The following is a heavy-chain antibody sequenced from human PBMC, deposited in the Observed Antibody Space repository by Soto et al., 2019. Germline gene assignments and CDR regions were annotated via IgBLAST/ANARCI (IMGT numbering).Heavy chain of an antibody. V-gene: IGHV4-38-2*02. CDR2: IYHSGST. Sequence: PSETLSLTCAVSGYSISGGYYWGWIRQPPGKGLEWIGSIYHSGSTYYNPSPKSRVTISVDTSKNQFSLKLSSVTAADTAVYYCAREFGEFSPNWFDPWGQGTLVTVSS. CDR3: AREFGEFSPNWFDP. CDR1: GYSISGGYY. D-gene: IGHD3-10*01. J-gene: IGHJ5*02.